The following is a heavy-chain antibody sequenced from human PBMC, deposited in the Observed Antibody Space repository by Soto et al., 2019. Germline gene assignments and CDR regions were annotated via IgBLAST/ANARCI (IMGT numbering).Heavy chain of an antibody. D-gene: IGHD3-3*01. V-gene: IGHV1-69*13. CDR1: GGTFSSYA. CDR2: IIPIFGTA. CDR3: ASLMITIFGVVRMTPYYYYGMDV. Sequence: SVKVSCKASGGTFSSYAISWVRQAPGQGLEWMGGIIPIFGTANYAQKFQGRVTITADESTSTAYMELSSLRSEDTAVYYCASLMITIFGVVRMTPYYYYGMDVWGQGTTVTVSS. J-gene: IGHJ6*02.